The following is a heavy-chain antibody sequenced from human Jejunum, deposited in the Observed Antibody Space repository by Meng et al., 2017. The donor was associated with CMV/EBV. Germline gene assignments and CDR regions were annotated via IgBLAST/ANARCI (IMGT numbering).Heavy chain of an antibody. CDR1: GYTFTRYP. V-gene: IGHV7-4-1*02. CDR2: ISTNAVNP. J-gene: IGHJ4*02. D-gene: IGHD6-19*01. Sequence: LLSGSSLKKPGAFVKVSGKASGYTFTRYPMKWVRKAPGQGLEWMGWISTNAVNPTYAQGFTGRFVFSVDTSVSTAYLQISSLKAEDTAVYYCGTLKYTSGFYGPAYWGQGALVTVSS. CDR3: GTLKYTSGFYGPAY.